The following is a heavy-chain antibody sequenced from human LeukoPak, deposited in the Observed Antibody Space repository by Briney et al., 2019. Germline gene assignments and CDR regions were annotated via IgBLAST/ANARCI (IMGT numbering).Heavy chain of an antibody. Sequence: GASVKVSCKASGYTFTSYGISWVRQAPGQGLEWMGWISAYNGNTNYAQKLQGRVTMTTDTSTSTAYMELRSLRSDDTAVYYCARDRPTYCGGDCYTYCFDYWGQGTLVTVSS. J-gene: IGHJ4*02. CDR2: ISAYNGNT. V-gene: IGHV1-18*01. CDR1: GYTFTSYG. D-gene: IGHD2-21*02. CDR3: ARDRPTYCGGDCYTYCFDY.